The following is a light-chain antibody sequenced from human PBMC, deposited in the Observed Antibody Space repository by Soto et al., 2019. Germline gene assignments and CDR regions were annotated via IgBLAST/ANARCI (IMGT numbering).Light chain of an antibody. CDR2: KVS. CDR1: QSRVHSNGNTY. CDR3: MQGTYWPT. Sequence: DVVMTQSPLSLPVTLGQPASISCRSSQSRVHSNGNTYLTWFQQRPGQSPRRLIEKVSNRDSGVPDRFSGSGSGSVFTLKISRVEAEDVGVYYCMQGTYWPTFGQGTRLEIK. J-gene: IGKJ5*01. V-gene: IGKV2-30*02.